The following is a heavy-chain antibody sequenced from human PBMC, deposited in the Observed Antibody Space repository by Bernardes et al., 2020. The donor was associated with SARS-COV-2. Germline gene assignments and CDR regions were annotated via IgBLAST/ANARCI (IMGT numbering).Heavy chain of an antibody. Sequence: GGSLRLSCAASGFIFDDYAMHWVRQAPGKGLEWVSGISWNSGSIGYADSVKGRFTISRDNAKNSLYLQMNSLRAEDTALYYCAKDPGSSASFDIWGQGTMVTVSS. CDR1: GFIFDDYA. CDR2: ISWNSGSI. J-gene: IGHJ3*02. D-gene: IGHD6-13*01. V-gene: IGHV3-9*01. CDR3: AKDPGSSASFDI.